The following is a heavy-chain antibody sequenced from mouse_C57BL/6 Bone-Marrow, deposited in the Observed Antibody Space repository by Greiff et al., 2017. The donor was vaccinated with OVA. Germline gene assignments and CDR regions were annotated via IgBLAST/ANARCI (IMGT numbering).Heavy chain of an antibody. V-gene: IGHV14-4*01. CDR3: TTTIYHDYDVGFAY. D-gene: IGHD2-4*01. CDR2: IDPENGDT. Sequence: VQLKQSGAELVRPGASVKLSCTASGFNIKDDYMHWVKQRPEQGLEWIGWIDPENGDTEYASKFQGKATITADTSSNTAYLQLSSLTSEDTAVYYCTTTIYHDYDVGFAYWGQGTLVTVSA. CDR1: GFNIKDDY. J-gene: IGHJ3*01.